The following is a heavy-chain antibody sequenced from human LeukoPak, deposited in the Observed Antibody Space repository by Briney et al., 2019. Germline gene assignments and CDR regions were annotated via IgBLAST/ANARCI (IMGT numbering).Heavy chain of an antibody. V-gene: IGHV4-59*01. Sequence: SETLSLTCTVSGVSISSYYWSWTRQPPGKGLEWMGYINYSGSTNHTPSLQSRVTISVDTSTNQFSLKLNSVTAADTAVYYCARSSEGRYYYDSSGYSYYYYYMDVWGKGTTVTISS. J-gene: IGHJ6*03. D-gene: IGHD3-22*01. CDR2: INYSGST. CDR1: GVSISSYY. CDR3: ARSSEGRYYYDSSGYSYYYYYMDV.